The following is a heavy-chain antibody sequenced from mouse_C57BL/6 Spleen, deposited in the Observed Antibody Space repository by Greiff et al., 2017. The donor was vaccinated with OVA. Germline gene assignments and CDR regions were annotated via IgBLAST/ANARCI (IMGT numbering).Heavy chain of an antibody. Sequence: VQLKESVAELVRPGASVKLSCTASGFNIKNTYMHWVKQRPEQGLEWIGRIDPANGNTKYAPKFQGKATITADTSSNTAYLQLSSLTSEDTAIYYCARNYGSSHWYFDVWGTGTTVTVSS. CDR2: IDPANGNT. J-gene: IGHJ1*03. CDR3: ARNYGSSHWYFDV. V-gene: IGHV14-3*01. CDR1: GFNIKNTY. D-gene: IGHD1-1*01.